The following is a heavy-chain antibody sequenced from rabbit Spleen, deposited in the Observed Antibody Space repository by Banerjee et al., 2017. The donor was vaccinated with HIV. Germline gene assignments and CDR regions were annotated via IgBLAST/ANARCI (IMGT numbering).Heavy chain of an antibody. CDR3: ARDSGTSFSSYGMDL. CDR2: IDTGSSGFT. J-gene: IGHJ6*01. Sequence: QSLEESGGDLVKPGASLTLTCTASGVSFTSNYYMCWVRQAPGKGLEWIVCIDTGSSGFTYFASWAKGRFTISKTSSTTVTLQVTSLTAADTATYFCARDSGTSFSSYGMDLWSPGTLVTVS. D-gene: IGHD8-1*01. CDR1: GVSFTSNYY. V-gene: IGHV1S40*01.